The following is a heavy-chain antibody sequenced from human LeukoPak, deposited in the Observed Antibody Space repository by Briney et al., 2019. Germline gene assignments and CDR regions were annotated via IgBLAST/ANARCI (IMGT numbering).Heavy chain of an antibody. D-gene: IGHD2-21*01. V-gene: IGHV3-11*04. CDR2: ISSSGSTI. CDR1: GFTFSDYY. Sequence: PGGSLRLSCAASGFTFSDYYMSWIRQAPGKGLEWVSYISSSGSTIYYADSVKGRFTISRDSAKNSLYLQMNSLRAEDTAVYYCARACGGDCYWKYFDYWGQGTLVTVSS. CDR3: ARACGGDCYWKYFDY. J-gene: IGHJ4*02.